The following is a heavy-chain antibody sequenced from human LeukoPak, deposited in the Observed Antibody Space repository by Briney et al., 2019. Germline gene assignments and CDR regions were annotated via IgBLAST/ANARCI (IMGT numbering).Heavy chain of an antibody. V-gene: IGHV1-18*01. CDR1: GYTFTSYG. D-gene: IGHD6-19*01. CDR2: ISAYNGNT. CDR3: ARGVDSSGWYLYYFDY. J-gene: IGHJ4*02. Sequence: GASVKVSCKASGYTFTSYGISWVRQAPGQGLEWMGWISAYNGNTNYAQKLQGRVTMTTDTSTSTAYMELRSLRSDDTVVYYCARGVDSSGWYLYYFDYWGQGTLVTVSS.